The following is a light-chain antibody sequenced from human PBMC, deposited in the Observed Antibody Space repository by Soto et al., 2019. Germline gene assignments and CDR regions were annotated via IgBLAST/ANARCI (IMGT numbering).Light chain of an antibody. Sequence: QSVLTQPPSASAPPGQRVTISCSGSSSNIGSNPVNWYQHLPGTAPKLLICSNNERPSGVPDRFSGSKSDTSASLAISGLQSEDEADYYCAAWDDSLNAVVFGGGTKLTVL. J-gene: IGLJ2*01. CDR3: AAWDDSLNAVV. CDR2: SNN. CDR1: SSNIGSNP. V-gene: IGLV1-44*01.